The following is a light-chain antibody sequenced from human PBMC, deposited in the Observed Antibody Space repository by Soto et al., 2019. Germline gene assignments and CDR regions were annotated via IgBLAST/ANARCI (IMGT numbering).Light chain of an antibody. CDR2: GAS. Sequence: EIVLTQSPGTLSLSPGERATLSCRASQSVNSFLAWFQKKPGQAPRLLIYGASNRATGIPDRFSGSGSETDFTLTITRLEPEVFALYYCHHYVGSPWAFGQGTKVE. V-gene: IGKV3-20*01. CDR3: HHYVGSPWA. CDR1: QSVNSF. J-gene: IGKJ1*01.